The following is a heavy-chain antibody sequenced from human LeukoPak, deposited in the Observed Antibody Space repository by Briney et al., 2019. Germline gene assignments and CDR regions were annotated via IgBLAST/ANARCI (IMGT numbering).Heavy chain of an antibody. J-gene: IGHJ6*03. CDR1: GFTFSSYA. V-gene: IGHV3-23*01. Sequence: GGSLRLSCAASGFTFSSYAMSWVRQAPGKGLEWVSAISGSGGSTYYADSVKGRFTISRDNSKNTLYLQVNSLRAEDTAVYYCAKVLVEMATTHYYYYMDVWGKGTTVTVSS. D-gene: IGHD5-24*01. CDR2: ISGSGGST. CDR3: AKVLVEMATTHYYYYMDV.